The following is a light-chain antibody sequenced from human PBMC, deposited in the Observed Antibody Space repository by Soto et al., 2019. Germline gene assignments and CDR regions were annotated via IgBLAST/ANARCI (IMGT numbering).Light chain of an antibody. CDR2: GAS. J-gene: IGKJ4*01. CDR3: QQYNNWPLT. Sequence: IPLPQSPATLSVSPGETVTLSCRASQNIYSNLGWYQQKPGQAPRLLIYGASTRATGIPARFSGSGSGTEFTLTISSLQSEDFAVYYCQQYNNWPLTFGGGTKVDIK. V-gene: IGKV3-15*01. CDR1: QNIYSN.